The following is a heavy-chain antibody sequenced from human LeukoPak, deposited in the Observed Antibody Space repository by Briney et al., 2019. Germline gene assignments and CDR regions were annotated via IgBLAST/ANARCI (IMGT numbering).Heavy chain of an antibody. D-gene: IGHD1-20*01. CDR2: IYTSGST. J-gene: IGHJ6*03. V-gene: IGHV4-4*09. CDR1: GGSISSYY. Sequence: PSETLSLTCTVSGGSISSYYWSWIRQPPGKGLEWIGYIYTSGSTNYNPSLKSRVTISVDTSKNQFSLKLSSVTAADTAVYYCARHPKRYNWNDHYYYYMDVWGKGTRSPSP. CDR3: ARHPKRYNWNDHYYYYMDV.